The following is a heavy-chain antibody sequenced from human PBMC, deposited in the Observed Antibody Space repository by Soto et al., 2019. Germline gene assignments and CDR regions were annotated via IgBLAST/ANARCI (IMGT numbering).Heavy chain of an antibody. V-gene: IGHV4-30-2*01. J-gene: IGHJ6*02. Sequence: PSETLSLTCAVSGGSISSGGYSWSWIRQPPGEGLEWIGYIYHSGSTYYNPSLKSRVTISVDRSKNQFSLKLSSVTAADTAVYYGARARGGGTQRPHYGMDVWGQGTTVTVSS. CDR1: GGSISSGGYS. CDR3: ARARGGGTQRPHYGMDV. D-gene: IGHD1-1*01. CDR2: IYHSGST.